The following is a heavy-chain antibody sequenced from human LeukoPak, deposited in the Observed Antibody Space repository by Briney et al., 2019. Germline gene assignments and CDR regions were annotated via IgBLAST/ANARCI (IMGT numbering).Heavy chain of an antibody. J-gene: IGHJ4*02. CDR1: GFTFSSYA. CDR2: ISGSGDST. V-gene: IGHV3-23*01. D-gene: IGHD6-19*01. Sequence: GGSLRLSCAASGFTFSSYAMSWVRRAPGKGLEWVSAISGSGDSTYYADSVKGRFTISRDKFKNSLYLQMNSLRAEDTAVYYCARGMAVAEFDYWGQGTLVTVSS. CDR3: ARGMAVAEFDY.